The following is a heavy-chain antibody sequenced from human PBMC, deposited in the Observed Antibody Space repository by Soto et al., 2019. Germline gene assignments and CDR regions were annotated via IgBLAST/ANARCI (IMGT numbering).Heavy chain of an antibody. V-gene: IGHV3-74*01. J-gene: IGHJ4*02. CDR3: TRLITLLDY. D-gene: IGHD3-16*01. Sequence: PGGSLRLSCEASGFTFSSYWMYWVRQAPGKGLVWVSRTNSDGSDTSYADSVKGRFTISRDDSKNTAYLQMNSLKTEDTAVYYCTRLITLLDYWGRGTLVTVSS. CDR1: GFTFSSYW. CDR2: TNSDGSDT.